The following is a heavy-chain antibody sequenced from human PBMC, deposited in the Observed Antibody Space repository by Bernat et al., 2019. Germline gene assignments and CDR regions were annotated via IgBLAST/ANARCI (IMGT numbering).Heavy chain of an antibody. CDR3: ARGGSGSYWDY. D-gene: IGHD3-10*01. J-gene: IGHJ4*02. Sequence: QVQLQESGPGLVKPSETLSLTCTVSGGSVSSGVYYWSWIQQPPGKGLEWIEYIYYSGSTNYNPSLKSRVTISVDTSKNQFSLKLSSVTAADTAVYYCARGGSGSYWDYWGQGTLVTVSS. V-gene: IGHV4-61*08. CDR1: GGSVSSGVYY. CDR2: IYYSGST.